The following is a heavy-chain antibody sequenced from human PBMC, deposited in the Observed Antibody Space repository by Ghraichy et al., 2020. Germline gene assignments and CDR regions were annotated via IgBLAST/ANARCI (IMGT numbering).Heavy chain of an antibody. V-gene: IGHV3-33*01. Sequence: GGSLRLSCAASGFTFGGHGMHWVRQAPGKGLEWVAVIWYDGSNQLYADSVKGRFTISRDNSKNTLYLQMNGLRAEDTAVYYCARDYWGTSCSSTRCTTFDYWGQGTLVTVSS. CDR2: IWYDGSNQ. D-gene: IGHD2-2*01. CDR1: GFTFGGHG. CDR3: ARDYWGTSCSSTRCTTFDY. J-gene: IGHJ4*02.